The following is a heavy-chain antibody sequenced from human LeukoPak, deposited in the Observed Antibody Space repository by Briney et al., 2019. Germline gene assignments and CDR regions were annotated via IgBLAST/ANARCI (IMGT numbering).Heavy chain of an antibody. CDR2: IYYSGST. V-gene: IGHV4-39*01. Sequence: SETLSLTCTVSGGSISSSSYYWGWLRQPPGKGLEWIGSIYYSGSTYYNPSLKSRVTISVDTSKNQFSLKLSSVTAADTAVYYCARHRQYSSSWYESWFDPWGQGTLVTVSS. CDR1: GGSISSSSYY. J-gene: IGHJ5*02. D-gene: IGHD6-13*01. CDR3: ARHRQYSSSWYESWFDP.